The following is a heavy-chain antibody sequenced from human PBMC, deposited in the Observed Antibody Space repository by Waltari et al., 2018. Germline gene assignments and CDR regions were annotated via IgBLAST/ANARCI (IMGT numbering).Heavy chain of an antibody. D-gene: IGHD1-1*01. Sequence: QLQLQESGPGLVKPSETLSLTCTVSGGSISSSSYYWGWIRQPPGKGLEWIGSIYYSGRTDDNPSIKSRVTIAVDTSKNQFSVKLSSVTAADTAVYYGARGLTPHGNDQNWFDPWGQGTLVTVSS. V-gene: IGHV4-39*07. CDR2: IYYSGRT. CDR1: GGSISSSSYY. J-gene: IGHJ5*02. CDR3: ARGLTPHGNDQNWFDP.